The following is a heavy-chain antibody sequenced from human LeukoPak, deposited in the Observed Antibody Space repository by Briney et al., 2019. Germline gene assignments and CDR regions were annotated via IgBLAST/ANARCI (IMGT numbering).Heavy chain of an antibody. CDR3: AREGIRLILGIRGYSYGFDY. Sequence: GGSLRLSCAASGFTFSSYAMHWVRQAPGKGLEWVAVISYDGSNKYYADSVKGRFTISRDNSKNTLYLQMNSLRAEDTAVYYCAREGIRLILGIRGYSYGFDYWGQGTLVTVSS. J-gene: IGHJ4*02. V-gene: IGHV3-30-3*01. CDR2: ISYDGSNK. CDR1: GFTFSSYA. D-gene: IGHD5-18*01.